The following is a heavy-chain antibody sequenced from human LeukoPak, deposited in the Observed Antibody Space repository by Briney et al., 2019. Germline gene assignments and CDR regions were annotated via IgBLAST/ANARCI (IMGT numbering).Heavy chain of an antibody. V-gene: IGHV4-39*01. CDR3: PRQGYYYDSSGHPTDY. Sequence: SETLSLTCTVSGGSISISNYYWGWIRQPPGKGLEWIGSIYYTGSSYYTPSLKGRVTMFVDTPKNQFSLKLSSVTAADTAVYYCPRQGYYYDSSGHPTDYWGQGTLVTVSS. CDR2: IYYTGSS. J-gene: IGHJ4*02. CDR1: GGSISISNYY. D-gene: IGHD3-22*01.